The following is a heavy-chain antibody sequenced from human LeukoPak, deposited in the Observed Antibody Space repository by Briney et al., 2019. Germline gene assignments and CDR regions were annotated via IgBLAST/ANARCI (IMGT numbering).Heavy chain of an antibody. Sequence: GASVKLSCKASGYTFSNYNIHWLRQAPGQGLEWMGIVNPSGDSTNYAQNFQGRVTMTTDTSTSTAYMELRSLRSDDTAVYYCARALGSVVVMGMDAFDIWGQGTMVTVSS. V-gene: IGHV1-46*01. J-gene: IGHJ3*02. CDR1: GYTFSNYN. CDR2: VNPSGDST. D-gene: IGHD3-22*01. CDR3: ARALGSVVVMGMDAFDI.